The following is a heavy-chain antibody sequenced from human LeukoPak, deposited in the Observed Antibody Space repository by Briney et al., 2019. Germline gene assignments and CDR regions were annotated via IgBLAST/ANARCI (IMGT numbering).Heavy chain of an antibody. V-gene: IGHV1-2*06. Sequence: GASVKVSCKASGYIFTNYYMHWVQQVPGQGLEWMGRINPNSGDTNYAQKFQDRVTMTGDTSISAAYMHLSRLRSDDTALYYCAREREASGSRYFDYWGQGTLVTVSS. CDR3: AREREASGSRYFDY. J-gene: IGHJ4*02. D-gene: IGHD3-10*01. CDR2: INPNSGDT. CDR1: GYIFTNYY.